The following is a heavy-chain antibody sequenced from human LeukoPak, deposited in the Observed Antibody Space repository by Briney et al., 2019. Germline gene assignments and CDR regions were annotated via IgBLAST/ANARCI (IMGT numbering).Heavy chain of an antibody. Sequence: PGGSLRLSCAASGFTFSSYWMSWVRQAPGKGLEWVANIKQDGREKYYVDSVKGRFTISRDNAKNSLYLQMNSLRVEDTAVYFCARGAGVFDYWGQGTLVTVSS. CDR2: IKQDGREK. D-gene: IGHD3-10*01. CDR3: ARGAGVFDY. J-gene: IGHJ4*02. V-gene: IGHV3-7*01. CDR1: GFTFSSYW.